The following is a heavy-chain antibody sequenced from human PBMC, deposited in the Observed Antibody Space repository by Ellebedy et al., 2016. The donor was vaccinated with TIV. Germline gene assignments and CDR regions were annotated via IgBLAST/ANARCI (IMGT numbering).Heavy chain of an antibody. D-gene: IGHD3-10*01. CDR1: GGSISNYY. Sequence: SETLSLXXTVSGGSISNYYWSWFRQPPGKRLEWIAYIYYNGNTNYSPSLKSRVTISVATSENQFSLRLTSVTAADTAVYYCARHFNSGTYPLDYWGPGTLVTVSS. V-gene: IGHV4-59*08. J-gene: IGHJ4*02. CDR3: ARHFNSGTYPLDY. CDR2: IYYNGNT.